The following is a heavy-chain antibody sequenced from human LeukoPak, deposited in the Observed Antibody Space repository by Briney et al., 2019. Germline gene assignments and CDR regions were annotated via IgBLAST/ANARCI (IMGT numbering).Heavy chain of an antibody. CDR3: ATTDYGDLDAFDI. V-gene: IGHV4-34*01. CDR2: INHSGST. D-gene: IGHD4-17*01. J-gene: IGHJ3*02. CDR1: GGSFSGYY. Sequence: SETLSLTCAVYGGSFSGYYWSWIRQPPGKGLEWIGEINHSGSTNYNPSLKSRVTISVDTSKNQFSLKLSSVTAADTAVYYCATTDYGDLDAFDIWGQGTMVTVSS.